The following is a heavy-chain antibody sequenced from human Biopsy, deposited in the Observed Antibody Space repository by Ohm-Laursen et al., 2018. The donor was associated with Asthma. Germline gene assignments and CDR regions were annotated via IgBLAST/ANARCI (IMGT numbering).Heavy chain of an antibody. CDR1: GAYIGSRDHH. D-gene: IGHD4-17*01. Sequence: SDTLSLTCSVGGAYIGSRDHHWSWIRQSPGTGLEWIGFVFWSGTTHYNPSLERRVRMSVDTSKSQVSLSLRSVSAADTAVYFCARVLRYGDIFFGMDVWGQGTTVTVSS. CDR3: ARVLRYGDIFFGMDV. J-gene: IGHJ6*01. CDR2: VFWSGTT. V-gene: IGHV4-30-4*02.